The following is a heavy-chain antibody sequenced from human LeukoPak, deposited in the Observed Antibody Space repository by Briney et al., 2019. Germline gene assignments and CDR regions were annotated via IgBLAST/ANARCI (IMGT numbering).Heavy chain of an antibody. J-gene: IGHJ4*02. CDR3: ARVSCGGDCYEYYFGY. Sequence: SETLSLTCTVSGGSISSYYWSWIRQPPGKGLEWIGYIYYSGSTNYNPSLKSRVTISVDTSKNQFSLKLSSVTAADTAVYYCARVSCGGDCYEYYFGYWGQGTLVTVSS. V-gene: IGHV4-59*01. CDR2: IYYSGST. D-gene: IGHD2-21*02. CDR1: GGSISSYY.